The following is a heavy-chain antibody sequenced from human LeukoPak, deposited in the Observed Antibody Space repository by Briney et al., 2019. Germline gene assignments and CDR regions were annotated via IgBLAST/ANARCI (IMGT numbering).Heavy chain of an antibody. CDR2: ISYDGTNK. Sequence: GRSLRLSCAVSGFTFSSYGMHWVRQAPGKGLEWMAVISYDGTNKYYADSVKGRFTISRDNSKNTLYLQMNSLRAEDTAVYYCAREPPGDYYFDYWGQGTLVTVSS. V-gene: IGHV3-30*03. J-gene: IGHJ4*02. CDR3: AREPPGDYYFDY. D-gene: IGHD7-27*01. CDR1: GFTFSSYG.